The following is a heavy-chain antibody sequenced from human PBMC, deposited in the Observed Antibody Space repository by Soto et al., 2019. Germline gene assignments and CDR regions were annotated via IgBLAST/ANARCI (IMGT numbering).Heavy chain of an antibody. CDR1: GGSVSSGSYY. Sequence: QVQLQESGPGLVKPSETLSLTCTVSGGSVSSGSYYWSWIRQPPGKGLEWIGYIYYSGSTNYNPSLKSRVTISVDTSKNQFSLKLSSVTAADTAVYYCARGVVVPAAANWFDPWGQGTLVTVSS. CDR2: IYYSGST. V-gene: IGHV4-61*01. D-gene: IGHD2-2*01. J-gene: IGHJ5*02. CDR3: ARGVVVPAAANWFDP.